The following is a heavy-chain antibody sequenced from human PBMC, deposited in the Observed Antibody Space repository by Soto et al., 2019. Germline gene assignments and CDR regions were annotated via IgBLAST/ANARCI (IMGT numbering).Heavy chain of an antibody. CDR1: GGSIRSYY. J-gene: IGHJ6*02. D-gene: IGHD5-18*01. V-gene: IGHV4-59*01. CDR3: ARISSVDPYGYVNGGLDV. CDR2: FYHSGSS. Sequence: SETLSLTCSVAGGSIRSYYWSWIRRSPEKGLEWIGYFYHSGSSNYNPSLKSRVTISVDTSKNQLSLSLRSVTAADTAVYFCARISSVDPYGYVNGGLDVWGQGTTVTVSS.